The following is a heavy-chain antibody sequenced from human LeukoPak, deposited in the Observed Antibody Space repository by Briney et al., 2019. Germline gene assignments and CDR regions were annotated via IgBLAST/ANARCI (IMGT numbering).Heavy chain of an antibody. CDR3: ARAIRFRFDP. V-gene: IGHV3-66*01. Sequence: GASLRLSCGASGFTISNNNVSRGRQRPGKRQEGVPVNHAAGNTHYADSVKGRFSISRDNSKSTLYLQMDSLRADDTVVYYCARAIRFRFDPWGQGTLVTVSS. CDR1: GFTISNNN. CDR2: NHAAGNT. J-gene: IGHJ5*02.